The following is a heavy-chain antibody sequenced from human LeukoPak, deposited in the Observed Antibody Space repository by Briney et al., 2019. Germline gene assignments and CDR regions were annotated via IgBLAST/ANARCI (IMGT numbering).Heavy chain of an antibody. Sequence: GGSLRLSCAASGFTFSSYAMHWVRQAPGKGLEWVAVISYDGSNKYYADSVKGRFTISRDNSKNTLYLQMNSLRAEDTAVYYCAREGAETIFGVLEWFDPWGQGTLVTVSS. V-gene: IGHV3-30-3*01. D-gene: IGHD3-3*01. CDR1: GFTFSSYA. CDR2: ISYDGSNK. J-gene: IGHJ5*02. CDR3: AREGAETIFGVLEWFDP.